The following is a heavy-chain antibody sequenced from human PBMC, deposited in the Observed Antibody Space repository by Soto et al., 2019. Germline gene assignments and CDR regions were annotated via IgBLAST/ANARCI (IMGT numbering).Heavy chain of an antibody. CDR1: GFTFSNAW. V-gene: IGHV3-15*01. Sequence: PGGSLRLSCAASGFTFSNAWMSWVRQAPGKGLEWVGRIKSKTDGGTTDYAAPVKGRLTISRDDSKNTLYLQMNSLKTEDTAVYYCTTESRYSSSWPRDYWGQGTLVTVSS. D-gene: IGHD6-13*01. CDR3: TTESRYSSSWPRDY. CDR2: IKSKTDGGTT. J-gene: IGHJ4*02.